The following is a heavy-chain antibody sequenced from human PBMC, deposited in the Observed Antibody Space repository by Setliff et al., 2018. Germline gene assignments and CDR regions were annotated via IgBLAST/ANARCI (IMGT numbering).Heavy chain of an antibody. V-gene: IGHV3-23*01. D-gene: IGHD3-16*01. J-gene: IGHJ4*02. Sequence: ETLSLSCAASGFPFTSYAMNWVRQAPGKGLEWVSAISGSGGSTDYADSVKGRFTISRDNSKNTLYLQMNGLRAEDTAIYYCAGDPPGPHLVYTYWGQGALVTVSS. CDR2: ISGSGGST. CDR3: AGDPPGPHLVYTY. CDR1: GFPFTSYA.